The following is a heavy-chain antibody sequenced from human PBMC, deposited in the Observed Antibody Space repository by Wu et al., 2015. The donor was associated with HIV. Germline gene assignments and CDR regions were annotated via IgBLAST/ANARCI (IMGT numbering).Heavy chain of an antibody. Sequence: QVQLVQSGAEVKKPGSSVKVSCKASGGTFSSYAISWVRQAPGQGLEWMGGIIPIFGTANHAQKFQGRVTITTDESTSTAYMELSSLRSEDTAVYYCARDSTSGDMTTGAFDIWGQGTMVTVSS. D-gene: IGHD3-10*01. CDR3: ARDSTSGDMTTGAFDI. CDR1: GGTFSSYA. V-gene: IGHV1-69*05. J-gene: IGHJ3*02. CDR2: IIPIFGTA.